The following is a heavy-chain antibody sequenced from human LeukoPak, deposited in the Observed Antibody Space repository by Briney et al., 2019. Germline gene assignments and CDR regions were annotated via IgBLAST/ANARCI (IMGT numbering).Heavy chain of an antibody. V-gene: IGHV4-4*07. Sequence: LSETLSLTCTVSGGSISNYYWNWIRQPAGKGLEWVGRVYASGSTRYNPSFNSRVTMSAETSKNQVSLKMTSVTAADTAVYFCARDQSGFGGHNNDAFDIWGQGTMVTVSS. CDR2: VYASGST. CDR3: ARDQSGFGGHNNDAFDI. CDR1: GGSISNYY. D-gene: IGHD3-16*01. J-gene: IGHJ3*02.